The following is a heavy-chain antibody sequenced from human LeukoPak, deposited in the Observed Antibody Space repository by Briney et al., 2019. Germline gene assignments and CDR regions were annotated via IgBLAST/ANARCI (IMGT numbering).Heavy chain of an antibody. CDR1: GGSISSYY. J-gene: IGHJ6*02. Sequence: PSETLSLTCTVSGGSISSYYWSWIRQPPGKGLEWIGYIYYSGSTNYNPSLKSRVTISVDTSKNQFSLKLSSVTAADTAVYYCARDRQWEGLGYYYYGMDVRGQGTTVTVSS. CDR3: ARDRQWEGLGYYYYGMDV. V-gene: IGHV4-59*01. CDR2: IYYSGST. D-gene: IGHD1-26*01.